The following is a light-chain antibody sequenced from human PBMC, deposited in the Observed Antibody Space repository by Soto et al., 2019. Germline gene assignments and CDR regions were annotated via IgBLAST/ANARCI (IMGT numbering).Light chain of an antibody. CDR1: ESVSRY. V-gene: IGKV3-11*01. Sequence: EIVLTQSPATLSLSPGNRATLSRRASESVSRYLAWYQQKPGQAPRLLIYDASSRAAGIPARFSGSGSGTDFTLTITSLEPEDFAVYYCQQRSDWPSTFGGGTKVEIK. CDR2: DAS. J-gene: IGKJ4*01. CDR3: QQRSDWPST.